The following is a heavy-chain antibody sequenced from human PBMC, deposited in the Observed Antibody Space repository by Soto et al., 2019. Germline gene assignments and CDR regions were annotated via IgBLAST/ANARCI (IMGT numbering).Heavy chain of an antibody. V-gene: IGHV4-59*08. CDR2: INYSEGT. CDR3: ARRYGGNLDY. J-gene: IGHJ4*02. CDR1: GGSISSYY. Sequence: QVQLQESGPGLVKPSETLSLTCTVSGGSISSYYWSWNRQPPGKGLEWIGYINYSEGTNYNPSLKSRVTISVDSSKTHFSLKLSTVTAAATAVYYCARRYGGNLDYWGQGTLVTVSS. D-gene: IGHD1-26*01.